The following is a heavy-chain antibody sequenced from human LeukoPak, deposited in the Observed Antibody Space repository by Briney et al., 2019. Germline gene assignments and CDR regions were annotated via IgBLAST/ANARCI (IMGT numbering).Heavy chain of an antibody. D-gene: IGHD3-22*01. V-gene: IGHV4-34*01. CDR1: GGSFSGYY. CDR3: ARLVRITMIVVVITYRGSPDY. J-gene: IGHJ4*02. Sequence: PSETLSLTCAVYGGSFSGYYWSWIRQPPGKGLEWIGEINHSGSTNYNPSLKSRVTISVDTSKNQFSLKLSSVTAADTAVYYCARLVRITMIVVVITYRGSPDYWGQGTLVTVSS. CDR2: INHSGST.